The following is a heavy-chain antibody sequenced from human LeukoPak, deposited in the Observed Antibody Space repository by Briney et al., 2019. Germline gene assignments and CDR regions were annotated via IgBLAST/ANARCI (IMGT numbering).Heavy chain of an antibody. CDR1: GGSFSGYY. CDR3: ARRRGSSGRYIDY. D-gene: IGHD3-22*01. Sequence: SETLSLTCAVYGGSFSGYYWSWIRQPPGKGLEWIGEINHSGSTNYNPSLKSRVTISVDTSKNQFSLKLSSVTAADTAVYYCARRRGSSGRYIDYWGQGTLVTVSS. J-gene: IGHJ4*02. CDR2: INHSGST. V-gene: IGHV4-34*01.